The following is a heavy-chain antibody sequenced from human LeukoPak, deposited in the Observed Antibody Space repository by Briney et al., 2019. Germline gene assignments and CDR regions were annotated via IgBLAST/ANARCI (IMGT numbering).Heavy chain of an antibody. CDR2: ISGSGGST. D-gene: IGHD2-15*01. Sequence: GGSLRLSCAASGFTFSSYAMSWVRQAPGKGLEWVSVISGSGGSTYYADSVKGRFTISRDTAKNSLYLQMNNLRGEDTAVYYCARDISSSTRAFDIWGQGTMVTVS. V-gene: IGHV3-23*01. J-gene: IGHJ3*02. CDR1: GFTFSSYA. CDR3: ARDISSSTRAFDI.